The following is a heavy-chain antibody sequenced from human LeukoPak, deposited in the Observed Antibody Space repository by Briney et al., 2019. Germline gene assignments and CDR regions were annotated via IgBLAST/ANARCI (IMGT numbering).Heavy chain of an antibody. CDR3: ARDRGYYDSSGSLYYYYMDV. V-gene: IGHV1-2*02. J-gene: IGHJ6*03. CDR2: INPNSGGT. Sequence: ASVKVSCKASGYTFTGYYMHWVRQAPGQGLEWMGWINPNSGGTNYAQKFQGRVTMTRDTSISTAYMELSRLRSDDTAVYYCARDRGYYDSSGSLYYYYMDVWGKGATVTISS. D-gene: IGHD3-22*01. CDR1: GYTFTGYY.